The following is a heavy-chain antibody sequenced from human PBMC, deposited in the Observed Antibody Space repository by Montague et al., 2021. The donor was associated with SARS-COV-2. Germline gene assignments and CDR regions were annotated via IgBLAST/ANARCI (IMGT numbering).Heavy chain of an antibody. CDR3: ARGARQGYGFRLGSFDS. CDR1: GGSFSGYY. Sequence: SETLSLTYAVYGGSFSGYYRNWIRQPPGKGLEWIGEINHSGSTNYNPSLKSRVTMSVDTSKNQFSLKLSSVTAADTAVYYCARGARQGYGFRLGSFDSWGQGTLVTVSS. J-gene: IGHJ4*02. CDR2: INHSGST. V-gene: IGHV4-34*01. D-gene: IGHD3-10*01.